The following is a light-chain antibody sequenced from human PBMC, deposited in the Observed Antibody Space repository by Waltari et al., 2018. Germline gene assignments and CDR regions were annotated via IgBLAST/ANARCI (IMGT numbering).Light chain of an antibody. Sequence: QLVLTQSPSASASLGASVKPTCTLSSGHSTHVLAWLQKRPEKGPRYLMKVNSDGSHNKGDEIPDRFSGSSSGAERYLTISSLQSEDEADYYCQTGGHGTWVFGGGTKLTVL. J-gene: IGLJ3*02. V-gene: IGLV4-69*01. CDR3: QTGGHGTWV. CDR1: SGHSTHV. CDR2: VNSDGSH.